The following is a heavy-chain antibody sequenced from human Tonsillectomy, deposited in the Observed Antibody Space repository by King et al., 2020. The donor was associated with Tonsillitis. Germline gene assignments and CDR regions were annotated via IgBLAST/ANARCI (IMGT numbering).Heavy chain of an antibody. D-gene: IGHD1-14*01. Sequence: VQLVESGGGLVKPGGSLRLSCAASGFTFSSYSMNWVRQAPGKGLEWVSSISSSSSYIYYADSVKGRFTISRDNAKNSLYLQMNSLRAEDTAVYYCARSLPPPPRGRNSDYWGQGTLVTVSS. V-gene: IGHV3-21*01. CDR1: GFTFSSYS. CDR2: ISSSSSYI. CDR3: ARSLPPPPRGRNSDY. J-gene: IGHJ4*02.